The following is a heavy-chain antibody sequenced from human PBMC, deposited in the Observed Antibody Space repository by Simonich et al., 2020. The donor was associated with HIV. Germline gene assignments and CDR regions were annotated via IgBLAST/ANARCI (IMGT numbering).Heavy chain of an antibody. CDR2: INHSGST. Sequence: QVHLQQWGAGLLKPSETLSLTCAVYGGSFRGYYWTWIRHPPGKGLEWIGEINHSGSTEYNPSLKSRVTISVDTSKNQFSLKLSSVTAADTAVYYCARRTGYDLDYWGQGTLVTVSS. D-gene: IGHD5-12*01. J-gene: IGHJ4*02. CDR1: GGSFRGYY. CDR3: ARRTGYDLDY. V-gene: IGHV4-34*01.